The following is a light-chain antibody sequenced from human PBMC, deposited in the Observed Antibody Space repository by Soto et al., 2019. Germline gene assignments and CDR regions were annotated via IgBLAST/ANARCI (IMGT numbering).Light chain of an antibody. CDR3: QQLNGYQLA. V-gene: IGKV1-9*01. Sequence: DIQLTQSPSFLSASVGDTVTITCRASQGMSTYLAWYQQKPGKVPKLLIRSASTLQSGVPPRFSGGGSGTEFTLTIRPLQPDDSGIYYCQQLNGYQLAFGGGTNVEIK. CDR1: QGMSTY. CDR2: SAS. J-gene: IGKJ4*01.